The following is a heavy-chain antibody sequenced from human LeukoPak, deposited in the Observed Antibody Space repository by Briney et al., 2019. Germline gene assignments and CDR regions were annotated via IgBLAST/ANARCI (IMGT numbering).Heavy chain of an antibody. V-gene: IGHV4-61*02. Sequence: PSETLSLTCTVSGNSISSGDNYWSWIRQPAGKGLEWIGRIYTSGSTNYNPSLKSRVTISGDTSKNQFPLRLSSVTAADTAVYYCARASYSYDINGWVPFDYWGRGTLVTVSS. J-gene: IGHJ4*02. CDR3: ARASYSYDINGWVPFDY. D-gene: IGHD3-22*01. CDR2: IYTSGST. CDR1: GNSISSGDNY.